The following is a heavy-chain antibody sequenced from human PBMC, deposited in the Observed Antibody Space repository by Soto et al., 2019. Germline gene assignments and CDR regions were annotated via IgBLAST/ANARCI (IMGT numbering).Heavy chain of an antibody. D-gene: IGHD6-13*01. V-gene: IGHV3-33*01. CDR3: ARDKVAAGFDAFDI. J-gene: IGHJ3*02. CDR2: IWYDGSNK. CDR1: GFTFSSYG. Sequence: PGGSLRLSCAASGFTFSSYGMHWVRQAPGKGLEWVAAIWYDGSNKYYADSVKGRFTISRDNSKNTLYLQMNSLRAEDTAVYYCARDKVAAGFDAFDIWGQGTMVTVSS.